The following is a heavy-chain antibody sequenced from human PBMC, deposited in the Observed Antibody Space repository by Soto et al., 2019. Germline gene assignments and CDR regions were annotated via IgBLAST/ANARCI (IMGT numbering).Heavy chain of an antibody. CDR2: ISYDGSNK. Sequence: GGSLRLSCAASGFTFSSYGMHWVRQAPGKGLEWVAVISYDGSNKYYADSVKGRFTISRDNSKNTLYLQMNSLRAEDTAVYYCAKVPSPQQGPPYYYGMDVWGQGITVTVSS. J-gene: IGHJ6*02. CDR3: AKVPSPQQGPPYYYGMDV. CDR1: GFTFSSYG. V-gene: IGHV3-30*18.